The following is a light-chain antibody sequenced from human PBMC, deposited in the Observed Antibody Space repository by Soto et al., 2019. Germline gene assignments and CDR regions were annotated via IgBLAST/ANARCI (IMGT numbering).Light chain of an antibody. J-gene: IGKJ4*01. CDR3: QQSYNTPRT. CDR1: QSISSY. V-gene: IGKV1-39*01. CDR2: AAS. Sequence: DIQMTQSPSSLSASVGDRVTITCRASQSISSYLNWYQQKPGKAPKLLIYAASSLQGGVPSRFSGSGSGTDFTLTISSLQPEDFATYYCQQSYNTPRTFVGGTKVEIK.